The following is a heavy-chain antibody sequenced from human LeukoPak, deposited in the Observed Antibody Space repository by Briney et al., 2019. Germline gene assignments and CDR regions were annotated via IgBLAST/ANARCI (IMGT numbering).Heavy chain of an antibody. CDR3: ARDNYYGSGSSLYYFDY. CDR2: IYHSGST. CDR1: GGSISGSNW. Sequence: PSGTLSLTCAVSGGSISGSNWWSWVRQPPGRGLEWIGEIYHSGSTNYNPSLKSRVTISVDKSKNQFSLKLSSETAADTAVYYCARDNYYGSGSSLYYFDYWGQGTLVTVSS. D-gene: IGHD3-10*01. V-gene: IGHV4-4*02. J-gene: IGHJ4*02.